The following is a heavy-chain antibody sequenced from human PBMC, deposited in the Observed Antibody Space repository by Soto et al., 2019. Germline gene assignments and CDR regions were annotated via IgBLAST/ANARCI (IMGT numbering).Heavy chain of an antibody. CDR1: GGSLSGYY. Sequence: SETLSLTCAVYGGSLSGYYWSWIRQPPGKGLEWIGEINHSGSTNYNPSLKSRVTISVDTSKNQFSLKLSSVTAADTAVYYCARVPCQYYYGSVNYYGMDVWGQGTTVTVS. V-gene: IGHV4-34*01. J-gene: IGHJ6*02. D-gene: IGHD3-10*01. CDR2: INHSGST. CDR3: ARVPCQYYYGSVNYYGMDV.